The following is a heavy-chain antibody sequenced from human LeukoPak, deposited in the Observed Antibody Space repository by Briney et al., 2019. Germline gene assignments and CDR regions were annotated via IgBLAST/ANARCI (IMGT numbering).Heavy chain of an antibody. D-gene: IGHD5-24*01. CDR2: IGSRGDFK. Sequence: GGSLRLSCAASGLTFSNYNMNWVRQVPGRGLEWVSSIGSRGDFKYYADSVKGRFTISRDNAKNSLYLQMNSLRAEDTAVYYCARIEMVDYFDYWGQGTLVTVSS. V-gene: IGHV3-21*01. CDR3: ARIEMVDYFDY. J-gene: IGHJ4*02. CDR1: GLTFSNYN.